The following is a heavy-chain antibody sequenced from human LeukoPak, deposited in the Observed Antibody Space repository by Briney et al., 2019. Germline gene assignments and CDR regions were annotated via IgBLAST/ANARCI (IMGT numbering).Heavy chain of an antibody. Sequence: PGRSLRLSCAASGFTFSSYGMHWVRQAPGKGLEWVAVIWYDGSNKYYADSVKGRFTISRDNSKNTLYLQMNSLRAEDTAVYYCARGAWGYYDSSGPFDYWGQGTLVTVSS. CDR2: IWYDGSNK. V-gene: IGHV3-33*01. J-gene: IGHJ4*02. CDR1: GFTFSSYG. D-gene: IGHD3-22*01. CDR3: ARGAWGYYDSSGPFDY.